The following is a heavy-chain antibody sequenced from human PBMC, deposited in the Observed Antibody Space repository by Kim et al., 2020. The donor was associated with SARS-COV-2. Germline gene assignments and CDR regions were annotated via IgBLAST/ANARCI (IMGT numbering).Heavy chain of an antibody. CDR3: ARDFDPDIRYFDWLFQLGAFDI. J-gene: IGHJ3*02. Sequence: GGSLRLSCAASGFTFSSYWMSWVRQAPGKGLEWVANIKQDGREKYYVDSVEGRFTISTDNAKNSLYLQMNSLRAADTAVYYCARDFDPDIRYFDWLFQLGAFDIWGQGTMVTVSS. CDR1: GFTFSSYW. V-gene: IGHV3-7*01. D-gene: IGHD3-9*01. CDR2: IKQDGREK.